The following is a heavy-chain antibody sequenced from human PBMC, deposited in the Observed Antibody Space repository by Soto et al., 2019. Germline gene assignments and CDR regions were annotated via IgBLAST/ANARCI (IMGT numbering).Heavy chain of an antibody. CDR2: IYYSGST. Sequence: QLQLQESGPGLVKPSETLSLTCTVSGGSISSSSYYWGWIRQPPGKGLEWIGSIYYSGSTYYNPSLKSRVTISVDTSKNQFSLKLSSVTAADTDVYYCARRVRELSSPYFDYWGQGTLVTVSS. J-gene: IGHJ4*02. CDR1: GGSISSSSYY. D-gene: IGHD1-26*01. V-gene: IGHV4-39*01. CDR3: ARRVRELSSPYFDY.